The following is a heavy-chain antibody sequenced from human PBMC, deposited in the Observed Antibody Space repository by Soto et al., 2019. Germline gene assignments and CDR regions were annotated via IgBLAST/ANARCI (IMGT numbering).Heavy chain of an antibody. D-gene: IGHD3-22*01. V-gene: IGHV1-69*06. J-gene: IGHJ6*02. CDR2: IIPIFGTA. CDR3: AGGYVVGDVGGNNNYKGRDA. CDR1: GGTFSSYA. Sequence: GASVKVSCKASGGTFSSYAISWVRQAPGQGLEWMGGIIPIFGTANYAQKFQGRVTITADKSTSTAYMELSSLRSEDTAVYYCAGGYVVGDVGGNNNYKGRDAGAKGPRSPSP.